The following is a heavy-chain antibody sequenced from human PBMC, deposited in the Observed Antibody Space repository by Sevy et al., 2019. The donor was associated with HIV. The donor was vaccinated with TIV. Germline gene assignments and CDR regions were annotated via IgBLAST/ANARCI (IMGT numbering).Heavy chain of an antibody. CDR2: ISGSGGST. Sequence: GGSLRLSCIGSGFSFSYYGIHWVRQSPGKGLEWVSAISGSGGSTYYADSVKGRFTISRDNSKNTLYLQMNSLRAEDTAVYYCAKDGGVWELLGYYYYYGMHVWGQGTTVTVSS. CDR3: AKDGGVWELLGYYYYYGMHV. D-gene: IGHD1-26*01. J-gene: IGHJ6*02. V-gene: IGHV3-23*01. CDR1: GFSFSYYG.